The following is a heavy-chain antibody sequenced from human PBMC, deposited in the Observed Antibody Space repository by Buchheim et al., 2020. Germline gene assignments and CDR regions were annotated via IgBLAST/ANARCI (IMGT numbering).Heavy chain of an antibody. CDR3: ARDLTGTYWFDP. CDR1: GFIFSDYY. Sequence: QVQLVESGGGLVKPGGSLRLSCAASGFIFSDYYMSWIRRTPGKGLEWLASISTSSAYTYYADSVKGRFTISRDNAKKPLYLQMNSLRVEDSAIYYCARDLTGTYWFDPWGQGTL. J-gene: IGHJ5*02. D-gene: IGHD1-7*01. CDR2: ISTSSAYT. V-gene: IGHV3-11*06.